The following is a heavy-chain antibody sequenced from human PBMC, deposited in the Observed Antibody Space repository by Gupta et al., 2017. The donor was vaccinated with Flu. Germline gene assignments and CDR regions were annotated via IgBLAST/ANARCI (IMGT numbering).Heavy chain of an antibody. V-gene: IGHV3-7*02. D-gene: IGHD6-13*01. CDR2: IKQDGSEK. CDR1: GFSFSSFW. J-gene: IGHJ4*02. CDR3: QSLYSNNWELDY. Sequence: EVQLVESGGGLVQPGGSLRLSCAASGFSFSSFWMSWVRQAPGKGLEWVANIKQDGSEKYYVDSVKGRFTISRDNAKNSLYLQMNSLRAEDTGVYYCQSLYSNNWELDYWGQGTLVSVSS.